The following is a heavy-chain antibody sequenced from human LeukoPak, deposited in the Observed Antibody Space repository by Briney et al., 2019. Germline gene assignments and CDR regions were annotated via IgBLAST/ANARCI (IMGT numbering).Heavy chain of an antibody. CDR3: ARHGPDCSGGSCYSLIDY. V-gene: IGHV4-59*08. J-gene: IGHJ4*02. CDR1: GGSISSYY. Sequence: PSETLSLTCTVSGGSISSYYWSWIRQPPGKGLDWIGYIYYSGSTNYNPSLKSRVTISVDTSKNQFSLKLSSVTAADTAVYYCARHGPDCSGGSCYSLIDYWGQGTLVTVSS. D-gene: IGHD2-15*01. CDR2: IYYSGST.